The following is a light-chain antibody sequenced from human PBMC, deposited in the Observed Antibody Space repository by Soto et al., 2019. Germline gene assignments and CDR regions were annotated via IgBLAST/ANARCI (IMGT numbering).Light chain of an antibody. V-gene: IGKV1-39*01. Sequence: QNPSFLSASVSDRVTITCRASQSISSYLNWYQQKPGKAPKLLIYAASSLQSGVPSRFSGSGSGTDFTLTISSLQPEDFTTYYCPQSSSPALTSGHGTRPEI. CDR1: QSISSY. CDR3: PQSSSPALT. J-gene: IGKJ5*01. CDR2: AAS.